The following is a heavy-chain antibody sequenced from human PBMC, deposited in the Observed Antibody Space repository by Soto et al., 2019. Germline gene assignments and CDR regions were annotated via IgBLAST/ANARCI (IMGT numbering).Heavy chain of an antibody. CDR3: AREVVETSSLWLDP. CDR2: MNTNTNTT. D-gene: IGHD6-6*01. J-gene: IGHJ5*02. V-gene: IGHV1-8*01. Sequence: ASVKVSCKASGYTFTNNDINWVRQAPGQGLEWIGCMNTNTNTTDSAEVFEGRVSLTWDTYISTAYMQLNSLKIDDTAVYYCAREVVETSSLWLDPWGQGTLVTVSS. CDR1: GYTFTNND.